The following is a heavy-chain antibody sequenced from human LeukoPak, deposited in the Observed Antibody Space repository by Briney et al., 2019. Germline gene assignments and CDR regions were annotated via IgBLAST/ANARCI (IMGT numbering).Heavy chain of an antibody. CDR2: IIPIFGTA. V-gene: IGHV1-69*05. J-gene: IGHJ4*02. D-gene: IGHD3-10*01. CDR1: GGTFSSYA. Sequence: SVKVSCKASGGTFSSYAISWVRQAPGQGLEWMGRIIPIFGTANYAQKFQGRVTITTDESTSTAYMELSSLRSEDTAVYYCARDLRSGSYYNPSPFDSWGQGTLVTVSS. CDR3: ARDLRSGSYYNPSPFDS.